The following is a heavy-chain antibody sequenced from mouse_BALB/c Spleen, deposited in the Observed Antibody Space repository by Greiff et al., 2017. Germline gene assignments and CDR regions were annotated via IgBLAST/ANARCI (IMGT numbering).Heavy chain of an antibody. CDR1: GYTFSSYW. CDR3: ARGMITFAY. CDR2: ILPGSGST. J-gene: IGHJ3*01. Sequence: VQLQQSGAELVKPGASVKISCKATGYTFSSYWIEWVKQRPGHGLEWIGEILPGSGSTNYNEKFKGKATFTADTSSNTAYMQLSSLTSEDSAVYYCARGMITFAYWGQGTLVTVSA. D-gene: IGHD2-4*01. V-gene: IGHV1-9*01.